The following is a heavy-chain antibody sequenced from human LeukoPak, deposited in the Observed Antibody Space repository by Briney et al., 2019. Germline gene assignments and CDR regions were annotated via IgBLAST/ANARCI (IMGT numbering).Heavy chain of an antibody. CDR1: GYTFTNYG. J-gene: IGHJ4*02. Sequence: GASVKVSCKASGYTFTNYGISWVRQAPGQGLEWMGWISSFNSNTNYAQKLQGRVTMTTDTSTSTAYMELSRLRSEDSAVYYCATDNILTGYSPKYWGQGTLVTVSS. CDR3: ATDNILTGYSPKY. D-gene: IGHD3-9*01. CDR2: ISSFNSNT. V-gene: IGHV1-18*01.